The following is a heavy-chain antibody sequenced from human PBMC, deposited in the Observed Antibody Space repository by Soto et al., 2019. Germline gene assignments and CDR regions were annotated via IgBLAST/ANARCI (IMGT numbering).Heavy chain of an antibody. CDR2: IYLSDSDT. J-gene: IGHJ4*02. D-gene: IGHD3-3*01. CDR3: ARGGVSTRTFDY. CDR1: GYNFAGYW. V-gene: IGHV5-51*01. Sequence: HGESLKISCKGSGYNFAGYWIAWVRQMPGKGLELMGIIYLSDSDTRYRPSFQGQVTISADKSISSAYLQWSSLRASDTAIYYCARGGVSTRTFDYWGQGTPVTVSS.